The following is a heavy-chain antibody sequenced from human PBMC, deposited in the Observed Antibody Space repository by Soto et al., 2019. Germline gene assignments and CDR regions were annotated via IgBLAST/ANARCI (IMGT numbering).Heavy chain of an antibody. D-gene: IGHD3-9*01. Sequence: PGESLKISCKGSGYSFTRYWIGWVRQMPGKGLEWMGIIYPGDSDTRYSPSFQGQVTTSADKSISTAYLQWSSLKASDTAMYYCASNILTGYYNSWDYFDYWGQGTLVTVSS. J-gene: IGHJ4*02. CDR2: IYPGDSDT. V-gene: IGHV5-51*01. CDR1: GYSFTRYW. CDR3: ASNILTGYYNSWDYFDY.